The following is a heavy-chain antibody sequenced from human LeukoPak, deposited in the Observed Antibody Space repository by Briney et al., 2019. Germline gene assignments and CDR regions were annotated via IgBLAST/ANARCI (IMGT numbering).Heavy chain of an antibody. Sequence: ASVKVSCKASGYTFTSYYMHWVRQAPGQGLEWMGIINPSGGSTSYAQKFQGRVTMTRNTSISTAYMELSSLRSEDTAVYYCARSHHRLGGEFDYWGQGTLVTVSS. CDR1: GYTFTSYY. D-gene: IGHD2-15*01. V-gene: IGHV1-46*01. CDR3: ARSHHRLGGEFDY. J-gene: IGHJ4*02. CDR2: INPSGGST.